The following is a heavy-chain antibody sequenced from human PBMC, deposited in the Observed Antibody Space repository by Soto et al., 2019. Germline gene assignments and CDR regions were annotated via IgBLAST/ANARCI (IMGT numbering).Heavy chain of an antibody. CDR3: ASSSIAPRLFMYPFDY. J-gene: IGHJ4*02. CDR1: GGSITSSSHY. D-gene: IGHD6-6*01. CDR2: IYYDGNT. V-gene: IGHV4-39*01. Sequence: QLQLQESGPGLVKPSETLSLTCTVSGGSITSSSHYWGWIRQAPGKGLECIGNIYYDGNTYYNPSLKSRLSLSLXTXKXXFSLRLNSVTAADPAVYYCASSSIAPRLFMYPFDYWGQGTLVTVSS.